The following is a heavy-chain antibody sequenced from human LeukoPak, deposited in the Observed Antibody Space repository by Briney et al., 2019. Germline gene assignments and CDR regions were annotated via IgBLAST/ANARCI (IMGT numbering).Heavy chain of an antibody. V-gene: IGHV1-69*04. Sequence: GASVKVSCKASGGTFSSYTISWVRQAPGQGLEWMGRIIPILGIANYAQKFQGRVTITADKSTSTAYMELSSLRSEDTAVYYCARDAVTDSSSWYYFDYWGQGTLVTVSS. CDR1: GGTFSSYT. CDR2: IIPILGIA. CDR3: ARDAVTDSSSWYYFDY. J-gene: IGHJ4*02. D-gene: IGHD6-13*01.